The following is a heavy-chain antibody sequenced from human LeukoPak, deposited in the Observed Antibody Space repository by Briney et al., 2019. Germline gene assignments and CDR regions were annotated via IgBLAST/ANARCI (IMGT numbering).Heavy chain of an antibody. CDR1: GFTFSSYE. D-gene: IGHD1-1*01. V-gene: IGHV3-48*03. CDR3: ARMENGGDFDY. J-gene: IGHJ4*02. Sequence: PGGSLRLSCAASGFTFSSYEMNWVRQAPGKGLEWVSYISSSGSTIYYADSVKGRFTISRDNAKNSLYLQMNSLRAEDTAVYYCARMENGGDFDYWGQGTLVTVSP. CDR2: ISSSGSTI.